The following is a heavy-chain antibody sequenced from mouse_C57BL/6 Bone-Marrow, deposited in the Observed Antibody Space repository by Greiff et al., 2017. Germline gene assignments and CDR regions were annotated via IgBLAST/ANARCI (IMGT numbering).Heavy chain of an antibody. V-gene: IGHV5-15*01. CDR1: GFTFSDYG. CDR2: ISNLASSI. D-gene: IGHD2-3*01. Sequence: DVMLVESGGGLVQPGGSLKLSCAASGFTFSDYGMAWVRQAPRKGPEWVAFISNLASSIYYADTVTGRFTISRENAKNTLYLEMSSLRSEDTAMYYCARHGLFYAMDYWGQGTSVTVSS. CDR3: ARHGLFYAMDY. J-gene: IGHJ4*01.